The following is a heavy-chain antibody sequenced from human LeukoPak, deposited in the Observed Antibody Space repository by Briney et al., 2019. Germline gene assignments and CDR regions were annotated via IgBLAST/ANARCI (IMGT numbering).Heavy chain of an antibody. CDR1: GFTFSSYS. CDR3: AREDSESPLSGGSCYCYNY. Sequence: GGSLRLSCAASGFTFSSYSMNWVRQAPGKGLEWVSSISSSSSYIYYADSVKGRFTISRDNAKNSLYLQMNSLRAEDTAVYYCAREDSESPLSGGSCYCYNYWGQGTLVTVSS. V-gene: IGHV3-21*01. CDR2: ISSSSSYI. J-gene: IGHJ4*02. D-gene: IGHD2-15*01.